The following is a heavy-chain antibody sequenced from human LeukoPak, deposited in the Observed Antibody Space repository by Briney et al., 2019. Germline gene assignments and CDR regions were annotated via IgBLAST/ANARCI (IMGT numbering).Heavy chain of an antibody. CDR3: ARDPSEDEAANYYMDV. CDR1: GYTFTSYY. Sequence: ASVKVPCKASGYTFTSYYMHWVRQAPGQGLEWMGIINPSGGSTSYAQKFQGRVTMTRDTSTSTVYMELSSLRSEDTAVYYCARDPSEDEAANYYMDVWGKGTTVTVSS. D-gene: IGHD6-13*01. J-gene: IGHJ6*03. CDR2: INPSGGST. V-gene: IGHV1-46*01.